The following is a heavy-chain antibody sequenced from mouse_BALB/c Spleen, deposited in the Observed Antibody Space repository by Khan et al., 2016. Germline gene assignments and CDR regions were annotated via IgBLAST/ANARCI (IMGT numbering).Heavy chain of an antibody. CDR3: ARGNSYDDYDY. CDR2: IYPGDGDT. CDR1: GYTFTTYW. D-gene: IGHD2-4*01. V-gene: IGHV1-87*01. J-gene: IGHJ2*01. Sequence: QVQLKQSGAELARPGASVKLSCKASGYTFTTYWMQWVKQRPGQGLEWIGAIYPGDGDTRYTQKFKGKATLTADKSSSTAYMQLSSLASEDSAVYACARGNSYDDYDYWGQGTTLTVSS.